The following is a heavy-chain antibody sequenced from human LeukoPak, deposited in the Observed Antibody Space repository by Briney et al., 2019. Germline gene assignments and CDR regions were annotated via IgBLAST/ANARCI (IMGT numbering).Heavy chain of an antibody. CDR3: PRRIAPYTFDI. D-gene: IGHD1-14*01. CDR2: IYYSGST. CDR1: GGSISSYY. Sequence: SETLSLTCTVSGGSISSYYWSWIRQSPGKGLEWIGDIYYSGSTTYNPSLKSRVTISVDTSKNQFSLKLSSVTAADTAVYYCPRRIAPYTFDIWGQGTMVTVSS. J-gene: IGHJ3*02. V-gene: IGHV4-59*08.